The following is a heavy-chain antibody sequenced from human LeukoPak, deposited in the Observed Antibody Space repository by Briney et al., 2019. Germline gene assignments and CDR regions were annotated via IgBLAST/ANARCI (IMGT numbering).Heavy chain of an antibody. Sequence: PGRSLRLSCAASGFTFDDYAMHWVRQAPGKGLEWVADIKQDGSEKNYVDSVKGRFTISRDNAKNSLSLQMNSLRAEDTAVYYCARKNYDFLSGGPKHFDYWGQGTLVTVSS. CDR3: ARKNYDFLSGGPKHFDY. V-gene: IGHV3-7*01. D-gene: IGHD3-3*01. CDR2: IKQDGSEK. CDR1: GFTFDDYA. J-gene: IGHJ4*02.